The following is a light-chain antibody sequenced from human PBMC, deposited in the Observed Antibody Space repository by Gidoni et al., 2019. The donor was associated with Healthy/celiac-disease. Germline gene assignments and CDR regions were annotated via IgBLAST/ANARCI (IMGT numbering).Light chain of an antibody. V-gene: IGKV1-8*01. J-gene: IGKJ1*01. Sequence: AIRITQSASSFSASTGDRVTITCRASQGISSYLAWYQQKPGKAPKLLIYAASTLQSGVPSRFSGSGSGTDFTLTISCLQSEDLATYYCQQYYSYPPTFGQGTKVEIK. CDR3: QQYYSYPPT. CDR1: QGISSY. CDR2: AAS.